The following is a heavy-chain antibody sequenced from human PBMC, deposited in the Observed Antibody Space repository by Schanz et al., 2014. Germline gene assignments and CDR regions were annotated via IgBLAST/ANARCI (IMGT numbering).Heavy chain of an antibody. CDR1: GGSISTSSRY. CDR3: VRHGNYEFWHGPTPQFEN. V-gene: IGHV4-39*01. J-gene: IGHJ4*02. D-gene: IGHD3-3*01. CDR2: LYYTGKT. Sequence: QVQPQESGPGLVKPSETLSLTCTVSGGSISTSSRYWGWIRQSPGKGLEWLGSLYYTGKTHYNPSLKSHVTLSRDTPKNQFSQTLPPVTAADTAVYYCVRHGNYEFWHGPTPQFENWGQGTLVTVS.